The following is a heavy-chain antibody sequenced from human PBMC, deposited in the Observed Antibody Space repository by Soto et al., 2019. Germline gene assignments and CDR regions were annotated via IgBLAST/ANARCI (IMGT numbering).Heavy chain of an antibody. CDR1: GYTFTIYY. V-gene: IGHV1-46*01. CDR2: INPSGGST. D-gene: IGHD2-15*01. CDR3: ARDVVVVVAAPPGLYYYYGMDV. Sequence: ASVKVSCKASGYTFTIYYMHCVLQSPLQWLEGMGIINPSGGSTSYAQKFQGRVTMTRDTSTSTVYMELSSLRSEDTAVYYCARDVVVVVAAPPGLYYYYGMDVWGQGTTVTVSS. J-gene: IGHJ6*02.